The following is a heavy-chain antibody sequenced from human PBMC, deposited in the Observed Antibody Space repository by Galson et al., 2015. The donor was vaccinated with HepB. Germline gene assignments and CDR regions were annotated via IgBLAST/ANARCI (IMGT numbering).Heavy chain of an antibody. CDR3: ARDGADIVVVPPRYRRGYYFDY. J-gene: IGHJ4*02. D-gene: IGHD2-2*01. Sequence: LSLTCTVSGGSISSYYWSWIRQPPGKGLEWIGYIYYSGSTNYNPSLKSRVTISVDTSKNQFSLKLSSVTAADTAVYYCARDGADIVVVPPRYRRGYYFDYWGQGTLVTVSS. V-gene: IGHV4-59*01. CDR1: GGSISSYY. CDR2: IYYSGST.